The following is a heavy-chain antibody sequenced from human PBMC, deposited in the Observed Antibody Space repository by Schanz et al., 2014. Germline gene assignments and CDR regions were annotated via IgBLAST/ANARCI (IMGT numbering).Heavy chain of an antibody. D-gene: IGHD4-17*01. CDR2: IDGKSTTV. CDR3: ARDGDRCYHNYYMDV. Sequence: DVQLLESGGGLVQPGGSLRLSCAASGFTFNSYAMTWVRQAPGKGLEWLSYIDGKSTTVYYADSVKGRFTVSRDNARNSLYLHMNTLGAEDTAVYYCARDGDRCYHNYYMDVWGKGTTVTVSS. V-gene: IGHV3-48*01. J-gene: IGHJ6*03. CDR1: GFTFNSYA.